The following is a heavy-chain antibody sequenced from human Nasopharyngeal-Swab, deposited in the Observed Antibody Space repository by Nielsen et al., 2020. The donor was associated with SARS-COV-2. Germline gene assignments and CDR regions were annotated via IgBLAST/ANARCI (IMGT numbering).Heavy chain of an antibody. CDR1: GFTFSSYA. J-gene: IGHJ4*02. D-gene: IGHD5-12*01. V-gene: IGHV3-30-3*01. CDR2: ISYDGSIK. Sequence: GESLKISCEASGFTFSSYAMHWVRQAPGKGLEWVAVISYDGSIKKSADSVAGRFTISRDNSKNTLYLQMNSLRTDDTAVYYCARGGSSGESSFDYWGQGTLVTVSA. CDR3: ARGGSSGESSFDY.